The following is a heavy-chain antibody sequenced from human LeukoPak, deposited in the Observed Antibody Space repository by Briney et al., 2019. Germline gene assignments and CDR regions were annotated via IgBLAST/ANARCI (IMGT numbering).Heavy chain of an antibody. Sequence: ASVTVSCKASGYTFTKYYMNWVRQAPGQGLEWMGIMHPTGDSTNYAQKLQGRVTLTRDTSTGTFYMELSSLTSEDTAVYYCARHDFDLPMIYSFFVHWGQGTLVTVSS. CDR1: GYTFTKYY. CDR3: ARHDFDLPMIYSFFVH. V-gene: IGHV1-46*04. J-gene: IGHJ5*02. D-gene: IGHD3-3*01. CDR2: MHPTGDST.